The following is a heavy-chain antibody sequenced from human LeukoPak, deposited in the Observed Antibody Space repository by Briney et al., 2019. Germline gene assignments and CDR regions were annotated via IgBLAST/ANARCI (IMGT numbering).Heavy chain of an antibody. CDR3: ARDNIAADGTLSDY. D-gene: IGHD6-13*01. V-gene: IGHV3-48*02. J-gene: IGHJ4*02. CDR1: GFTFISYS. CDR2: ISSSSSTI. Sequence: GGSLRLSCAASGFTFISYSMNWVRQASGKGLEWVSYISSSSSTIYYADSVKRRFTISRDDAKNSLYLQMNSLRDEDTAVYYCARDNIAADGTLSDYWGQGTLVTVSS.